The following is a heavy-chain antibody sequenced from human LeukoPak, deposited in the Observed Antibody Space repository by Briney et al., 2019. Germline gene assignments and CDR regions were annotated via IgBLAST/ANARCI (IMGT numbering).Heavy chain of an antibody. Sequence: GGSLRLSCAASGFTFSSYWMSWVRQAPGKGLEWVANIKQDGSENYYVDSVKGRFTISRNNTKNTLSLQMNSLRADDTAIYYCTRSGYRHPYHFESGGKGTLVIVSS. J-gene: IGHJ4*02. D-gene: IGHD3-22*01. CDR2: IKQDGSEN. CDR1: GFTFSSYW. CDR3: TRSGYRHPYHFES. V-gene: IGHV3-7*03.